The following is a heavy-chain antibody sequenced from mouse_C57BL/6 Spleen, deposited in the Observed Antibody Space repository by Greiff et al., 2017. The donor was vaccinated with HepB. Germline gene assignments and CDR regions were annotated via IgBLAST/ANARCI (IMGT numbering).Heavy chain of an antibody. CDR1: GFPITSGYY. Sequence: VKLQQSGPGLVKPSQSLFLTCSITGFPITSGYYWIWIRQSPGKPLEWMGYITHSGETFYNPSLQSPISITRETSKNQFFLQLNSVTTEDTAMYYCAGASDSSGLSFAYWGQGTLVTVSA. V-gene: IGHV12-3*01. CDR2: ITHSGET. D-gene: IGHD3-2*02. CDR3: AGASDSSGLSFAY. J-gene: IGHJ3*01.